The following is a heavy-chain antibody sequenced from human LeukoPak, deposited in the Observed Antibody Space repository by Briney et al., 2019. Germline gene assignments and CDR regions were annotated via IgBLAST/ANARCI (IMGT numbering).Heavy chain of an antibody. CDR3: ARHSPLYYDFWSGYSGSYYFDH. Sequence: SETLSLTCTVSGGSISSSSYYWGWSRQPPGKGLEWIGSIYYSGSTYYNPSLKSRVTISVDTSKDQFSLTLSSVTAADTAVYYCARHSPLYYDFWSGYSGSYYFDHWGQGTLVTVSS. V-gene: IGHV4-39*01. CDR1: GGSISSSSYY. CDR2: IYYSGST. D-gene: IGHD3-3*01. J-gene: IGHJ4*02.